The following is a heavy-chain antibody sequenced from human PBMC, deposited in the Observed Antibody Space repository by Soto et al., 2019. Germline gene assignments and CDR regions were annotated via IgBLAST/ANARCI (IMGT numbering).Heavy chain of an antibody. D-gene: IGHD5-12*01. CDR2: IYYSGST. CDR1: GGSISSYY. J-gene: IGHJ4*02. Sequence: SETLSLTCTVSGGSISSYYWSWIRQPPGKGLEWIGYIYYSGSTNYNPSLKSRVTISVDTSKNQFSLKLSSVTAADTAVYYCARVNSGYGLRFDYWGQGTLVTVSS. V-gene: IGHV4-59*01. CDR3: ARVNSGYGLRFDY.